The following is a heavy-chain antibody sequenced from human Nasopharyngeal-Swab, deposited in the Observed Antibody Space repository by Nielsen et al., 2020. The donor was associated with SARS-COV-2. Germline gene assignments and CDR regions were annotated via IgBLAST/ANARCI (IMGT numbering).Heavy chain of an antibody. J-gene: IGHJ4*02. CDR2: INPNSGGT. V-gene: IGHV1-2*02. D-gene: IGHD3-22*01. CDR3: ARENYYDSSGLDY. CDR1: GYTFTGYY. Sequence: ASVKVSCKASGYTFTGYYMRWVRQAPGQGLEWMGWINPNSGGTNYAQKFQGRVTMTRDTSISTAYMELSRLRSDDTAVYYCARENYYDSSGLDYWGQGTLVTVSS.